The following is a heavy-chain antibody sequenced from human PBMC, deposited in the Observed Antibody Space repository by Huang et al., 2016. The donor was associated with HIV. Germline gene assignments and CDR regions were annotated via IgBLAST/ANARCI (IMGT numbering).Heavy chain of an antibody. CDR2: IKSKTERGTT. CDR3: TTGTRDYLNAFDI. CDR1: GFSFSSAW. D-gene: IGHD1-7*01. V-gene: IGHV3-15*07. J-gene: IGHJ3*02. Sequence: EVQLVESGGGLVKPGGSLRLSCEVSGFSFSSAWMNWVRQAPGKGVEWVGRIKSKTERGTTDYAVPVKGRFTISRDDSKNTLYPQMNSLKTEDTGVYYCTTGTRDYLNAFDIWGQGTKVTVSS.